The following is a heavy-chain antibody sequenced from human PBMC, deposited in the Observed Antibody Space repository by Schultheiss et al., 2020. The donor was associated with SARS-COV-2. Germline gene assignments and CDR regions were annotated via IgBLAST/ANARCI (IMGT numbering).Heavy chain of an antibody. CDR3: VRPTGYSYGSHDAFDI. CDR2: ISSSSSYI. J-gene: IGHJ3*02. D-gene: IGHD5-18*01. V-gene: IGHV3-21*04. Sequence: GGSLRLSCAASGFTFSSYSMNWVRQAPGKGLEWVSSISSSSSYIYYADSVKGRFTISRDNARNSVYLQMNSLRAEDTAIYYCVRPTGYSYGSHDAFDIWGQGTLVTVSS. CDR1: GFTFSSYS.